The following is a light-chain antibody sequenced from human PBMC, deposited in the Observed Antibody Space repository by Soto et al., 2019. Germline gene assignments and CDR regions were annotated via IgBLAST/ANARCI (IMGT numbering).Light chain of an antibody. CDR3: QQYGSSPYT. CDR1: HIVSSSY. V-gene: IGKV3-20*01. J-gene: IGKJ2*01. Sequence: EIVLTQSPGTLSLSPGERATLSCRAGHIVSSSYLAWYQQKPGQAPRLLIYGASSRATGIPDRFSGSGSGTDFTLTISRLEPEDFAVYYCQQYGSSPYTFGQGTKVDIK. CDR2: GAS.